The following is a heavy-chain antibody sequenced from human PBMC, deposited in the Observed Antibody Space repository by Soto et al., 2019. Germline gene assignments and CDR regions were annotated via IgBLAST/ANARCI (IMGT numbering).Heavy chain of an antibody. J-gene: IGHJ4*02. CDR2: ISRNSGSI. V-gene: IGHV3-9*01. Sequence: GGPLRLSCPASGFTFDDYAMHWVRQAPGKGLEWVSGISRNSGSIGYADSVKGRFTISRDNAKNSLYLQMISLRAADTALYYCAKSPTSYISGGYSYYFDFWGKGTLVTVSS. CDR1: GFTFDDYA. CDR3: AKSPTSYISGGYSYYFDF. D-gene: IGHD3-10*01.